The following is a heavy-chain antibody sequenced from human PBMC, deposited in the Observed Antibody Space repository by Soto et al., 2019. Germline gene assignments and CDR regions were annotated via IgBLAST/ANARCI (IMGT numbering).Heavy chain of an antibody. CDR2: TRICGST. CDR3: EKDFRPGLVVPTKSGFDP. Sequence: GGTLRRSFQPNGFPFNTYPMAWIRQLPGMGLEWFSTTRICGSTDFAESVRGRFNVSRGNSKHTLYPQMHNLSAESADLYFYEKDFRPGLVVPTKSGFDPWGQGTRVTVSS. J-gene: IGHJ5*02. D-gene: IGHD3-10*01. V-gene: IGHV3-23*01. CDR1: GFPFNTYP.